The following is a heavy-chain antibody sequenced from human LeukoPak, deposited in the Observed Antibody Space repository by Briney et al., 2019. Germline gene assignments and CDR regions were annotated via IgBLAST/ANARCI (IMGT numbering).Heavy chain of an antibody. V-gene: IGHV3-21*01. Sequence: PGGSLRLSCAASGFTFSSYSMNWVRQAPGKGLEWVSSISSSSSYIYYADSVKGRFTISRDNAKNSLYLQMNSLRAKDTAVYYCARDSSGSGRHYYYMDVWGKGTTVTVSS. J-gene: IGHJ6*03. D-gene: IGHD3-10*01. CDR1: GFTFSSYS. CDR2: ISSSSSYI. CDR3: ARDSSGSGRHYYYMDV.